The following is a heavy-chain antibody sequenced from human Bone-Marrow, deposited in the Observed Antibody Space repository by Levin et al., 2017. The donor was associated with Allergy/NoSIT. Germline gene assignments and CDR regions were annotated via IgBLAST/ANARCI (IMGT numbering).Heavy chain of an antibody. CDR3: AKDLGSSGYYYFTHYYYGMDV. J-gene: IGHJ6*02. CDR1: GFTFSSYG. Sequence: GGSLRLSCAASGFTFSSYGMHWVRQAPGKGLEWVAVISYDGSNKYYADSVKGRFTISRDNSKNTLYLQMNSLRAEDTAVYYCAKDLGSSGYYYFTHYYYGMDVWGQGTTVTVSS. CDR2: ISYDGSNK. V-gene: IGHV3-30*18. D-gene: IGHD3-22*01.